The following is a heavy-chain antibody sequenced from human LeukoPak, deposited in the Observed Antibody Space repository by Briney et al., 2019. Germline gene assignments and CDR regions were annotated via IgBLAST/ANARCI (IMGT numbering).Heavy chain of an antibody. V-gene: IGHV3-72*01. CDR2: IRKKNAGYTT. J-gene: IGHJ3*01. D-gene: IGHD3-3*01. CDR3: TREGGEGDYTAFDL. Sequence: GGSLRLSCAASGFIFSAYIMDWVRQAPGKGLEWIGRIRKKNAGYTTEYAASVKGRFVVSRDDSKDSEFLQMNSLETEDTAVYYCTREGGEGDYTAFDLWGQGTMVTVSS. CDR1: GFIFSAYI.